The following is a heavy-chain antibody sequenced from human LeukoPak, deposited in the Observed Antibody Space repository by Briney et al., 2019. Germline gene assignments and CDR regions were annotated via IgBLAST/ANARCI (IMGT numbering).Heavy chain of an antibody. V-gene: IGHV5-51*01. CDR2: IYPGDSDA. Sequence: GESLKISCKGSGFSFTSHWIGWVRQMPGKGLEWMGIIYPGDSDAIYSPSFQGQVTISADKSISTAYLQWSSLKASDTAMYYCARLGSPGYCSSTSCWAPFDYWGQGTLVTVSS. CDR3: ARLGSPGYCSSTSCWAPFDY. D-gene: IGHD2-2*01. CDR1: GFSFTSHW. J-gene: IGHJ4*02.